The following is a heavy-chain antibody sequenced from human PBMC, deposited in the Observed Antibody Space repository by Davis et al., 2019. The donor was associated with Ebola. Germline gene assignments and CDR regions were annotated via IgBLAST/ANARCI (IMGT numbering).Heavy chain of an antibody. CDR2: IKSKANRYAT. Sequence: GESLKISCAASGFTFSGSAMHWVRQASGKGLEWVGRIKSKANRYATAYGASVKGRFTISREDSKNMAYLQMNSLKIEDTAVYYCTRQWGVAVVEGDYWGQGTLVTVSS. D-gene: IGHD6-19*01. CDR1: GFTFSGSA. J-gene: IGHJ4*02. CDR3: TRQWGVAVVEGDY. V-gene: IGHV3-73*01.